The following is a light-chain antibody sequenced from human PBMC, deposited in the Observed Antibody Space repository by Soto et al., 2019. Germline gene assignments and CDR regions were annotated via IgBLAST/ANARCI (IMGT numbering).Light chain of an antibody. J-gene: IGLJ2*01. CDR1: SSDVGGYNY. V-gene: IGLV2-8*01. CDR2: EVS. CDR3: SSFAGRKTV. Sequence: QSVLTQPPSASGSPGQSVTISCTGTSSDVGGYNYVSWYQHHPGKGPKLMIYEVSKRTSGVPDRFSGSKSGNTASLTVSGLQAEDEAHYYCSSFAGRKTVFGGGTKVTVL.